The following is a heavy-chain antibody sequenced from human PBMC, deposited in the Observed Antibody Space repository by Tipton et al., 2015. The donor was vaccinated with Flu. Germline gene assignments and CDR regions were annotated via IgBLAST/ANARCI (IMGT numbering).Heavy chain of an antibody. V-gene: IGHV3-30*07. CDR2: ISYDGDTE. Sequence: SLRLSCAASQFTFSNYAMHWVRQAPGKGLEWLAVISYDGDTEFYADSVKGRFTISRDNSKTTLYLQMNSLRVEDTAVYYCARDRVVGAAAGYYYYYYGMDVWGQGTTVTVSS. CDR1: QFTFSNYA. CDR3: ARDRVVGAAAGYYYYYYGMDV. J-gene: IGHJ6*02. D-gene: IGHD1-26*01.